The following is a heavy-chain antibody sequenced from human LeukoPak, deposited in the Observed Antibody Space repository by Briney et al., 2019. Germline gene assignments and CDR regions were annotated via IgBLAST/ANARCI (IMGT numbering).Heavy chain of an antibody. CDR2: ISGSGGST. CDR1: YA. Sequence: YAXXWXXXXPGKGLEWXSAISGSGGSTYYADSVKGRFTISRDNSKNTLYLQMNSLRAEDTAVYYCAKRLSTMVRGVIGYFDYWGQGTLVTVSS. V-gene: IGHV3-23*01. CDR3: AKRLSTMVRGVIGYFDY. J-gene: IGHJ4*02. D-gene: IGHD3-10*01.